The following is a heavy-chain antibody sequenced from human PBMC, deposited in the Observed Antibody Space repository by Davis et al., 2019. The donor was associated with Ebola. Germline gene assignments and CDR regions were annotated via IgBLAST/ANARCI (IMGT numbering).Heavy chain of an antibody. Sequence: GESLKISCAASGFTFSSYSMNWVRQAPGKGLEWVASIPGVGGSTFYADSVKGRFTISRDNSKNTLYLQMNSLRADDTAVYYCARVAAAVWLENWFDPWGQGTLVTVSS. D-gene: IGHD6-13*01. CDR1: GFTFSSYS. CDR3: ARVAAAVWLENWFDP. CDR2: IPGVGGST. J-gene: IGHJ5*02. V-gene: IGHV3-23*01.